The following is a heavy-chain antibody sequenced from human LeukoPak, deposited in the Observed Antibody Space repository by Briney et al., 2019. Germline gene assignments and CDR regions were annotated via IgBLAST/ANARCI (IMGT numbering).Heavy chain of an antibody. V-gene: IGHV4-34*01. D-gene: IGHD2-2*02. Sequence: SETLSLTCAVCGGSFSGYYWSWIRQPPGKGLEWIGEINHSGSTNYNPSLKSRVTISVDTSKNQFSLKLSSVTAADTAVYYCARVAYCSSTSCYTHYYYYGMDVWGQGTTVTVSS. J-gene: IGHJ6*02. CDR3: ARVAYCSSTSCYTHYYYYGMDV. CDR2: INHSGST. CDR1: GGSFSGYY.